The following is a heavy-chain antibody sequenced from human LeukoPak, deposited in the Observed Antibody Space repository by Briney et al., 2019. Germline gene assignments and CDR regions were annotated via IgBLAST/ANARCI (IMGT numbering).Heavy chain of an antibody. CDR1: GFTFSSYE. D-gene: IGHD7-27*01. CDR3: ARNGGLTGAFDI. V-gene: IGHV3-48*03. J-gene: IGHJ3*02. CDR2: IFSSGTTI. Sequence: GGSLRLSCAASGFTFSSYEMNWVRQAPGKGLEWVSYIFSSGTTIYYADSVKGRFTISRDNAKNSLYLQMNSLRAEDTAVYYCARNGGLTGAFDIWGQGTMVTVSS.